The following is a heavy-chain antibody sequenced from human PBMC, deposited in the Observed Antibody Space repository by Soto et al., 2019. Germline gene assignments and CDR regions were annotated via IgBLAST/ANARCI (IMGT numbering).Heavy chain of an antibody. D-gene: IGHD4-17*01. CDR1: GGSVSSGSYY. Sequence: SETLSLTCTVSGGSVSSGSYYWSWIRQPPGKGLEWIGYIYYSGSTNYNPSLQSRVTISVDTSKNQFSLKLSSVTAADTAVYYCARDKEGRTTVTFDYWGQGTLVTVSS. CDR2: IYYSGST. J-gene: IGHJ4*02. CDR3: ARDKEGRTTVTFDY. V-gene: IGHV4-61*01.